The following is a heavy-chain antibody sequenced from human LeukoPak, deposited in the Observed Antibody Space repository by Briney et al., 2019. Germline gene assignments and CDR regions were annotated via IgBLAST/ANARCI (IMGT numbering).Heavy chain of an antibody. V-gene: IGHV3-48*03. CDR1: GFTFSSYE. J-gene: IGHJ1*01. CDR3: ARAPAEIGGYYPEYFRH. Sequence: PGGSLRLSCAAFGFTFSSYEMNWVRQAPGKGLEWVSYISSGGSTIYYADSVKGRFTISRDNAKNTVSLQMNSLRAEDTGVYYCARAPAEIGGYYPEYFRHWGQGTLVTVSS. D-gene: IGHD3-22*01. CDR2: ISSGGSTI.